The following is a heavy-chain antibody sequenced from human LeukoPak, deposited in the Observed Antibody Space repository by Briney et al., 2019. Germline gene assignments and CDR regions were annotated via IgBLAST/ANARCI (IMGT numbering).Heavy chain of an antibody. Sequence: ASVKVSCKASGYTFTSYYMHWVRQAPGQGLEWMGIINPSGGSTSYAQKFQGRVTMTRDMSTSTVYMELSSLRSEDTAVYYCARCSIAAAGTNWFDPWGQGTPVTVSS. J-gene: IGHJ5*02. D-gene: IGHD6-13*01. CDR3: ARCSIAAAGTNWFDP. CDR1: GYTFTSYY. V-gene: IGHV1-46*01. CDR2: INPSGGST.